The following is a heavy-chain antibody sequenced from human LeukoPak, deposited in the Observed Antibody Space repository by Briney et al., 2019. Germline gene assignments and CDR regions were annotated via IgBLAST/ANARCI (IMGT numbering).Heavy chain of an antibody. CDR3: AKDPGQSFDY. CDR2: ISYDGSNK. Sequence: PGGSLRLSCAASGFTFSTYGMHWVRQAPGKGLEWVAVISYDGSNKYYADSVKGRFTISRDNSKNTLYLQMNSLRAEDTAVYYCAKDPGQSFDYWGQGTLVTVSS. J-gene: IGHJ4*02. V-gene: IGHV3-30*18. D-gene: IGHD3-10*01. CDR1: GFTFSTYG.